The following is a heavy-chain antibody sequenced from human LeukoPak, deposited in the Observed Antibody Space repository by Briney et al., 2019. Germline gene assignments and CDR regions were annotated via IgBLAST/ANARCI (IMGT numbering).Heavy chain of an antibody. J-gene: IGHJ6*03. Sequence: GGSLRLSCAASGFTFSSYGMHWVRQAPGKGLEWVAVISYDGSNKYYADSVKGRFTISRDNSKNTLYLQMNSLRAEDTAVYYCAKSQKYYYYYYMDAWGAGTTVTVSS. CDR3: AKSQKYYYYYYMDA. V-gene: IGHV3-30*18. CDR2: ISYDGSNK. CDR1: GFTFSSYG.